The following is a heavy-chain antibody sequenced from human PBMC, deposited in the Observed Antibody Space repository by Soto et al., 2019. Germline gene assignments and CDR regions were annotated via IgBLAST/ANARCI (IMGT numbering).Heavy chain of an antibody. CDR2: ISAYNGNT. J-gene: IGHJ4*02. CDR3: ARDPPPPDY. V-gene: IGHV1-18*01. CDR1: GYTFASYA. Sequence: QVQLVQSGAEVKSPGASVKVSCKASGYTFASYAISWMRQAPGQGLEWMGWISAYNGNTNYAQKLQGRVTMTTDTSTSTAYMELRSLRADATAVYYCARDPPPPDYWGKGTLVAVAS.